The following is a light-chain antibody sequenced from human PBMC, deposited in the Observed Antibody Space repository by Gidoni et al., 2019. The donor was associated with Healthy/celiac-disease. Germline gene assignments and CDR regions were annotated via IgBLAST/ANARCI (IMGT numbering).Light chain of an antibody. CDR3: QQYGSSPLT. Sequence: VLTQSPGTLSLSPGERATLSCRASQSVSSSYLAWYQQKPGQAPRLLIYGASSRATGIPDRFSGSGSGTDFTLTISRLEPEDFAVYYCQQYGSSPLTFGGGTKVEIK. V-gene: IGKV3-20*01. CDR2: GAS. CDR1: QSVSSSY. J-gene: IGKJ4*01.